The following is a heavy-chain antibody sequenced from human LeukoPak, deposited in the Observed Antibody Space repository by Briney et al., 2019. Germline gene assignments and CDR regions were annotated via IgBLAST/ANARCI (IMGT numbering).Heavy chain of an antibody. Sequence: PSQTLSLTCTVSGDSINSGGYYWTWIRQHPGRGLEWIGYIYYSGSTYYNPSLRSRVTLSLDTSENQFSLTLNSVTAADTAVYYCASQANFYDSSGYFRPWGQGTLVTVSS. V-gene: IGHV4-31*03. CDR2: IYYSGST. J-gene: IGHJ1*01. CDR1: GDSINSGGYY. CDR3: ASQANFYDSSGYFRP. D-gene: IGHD3-22*01.